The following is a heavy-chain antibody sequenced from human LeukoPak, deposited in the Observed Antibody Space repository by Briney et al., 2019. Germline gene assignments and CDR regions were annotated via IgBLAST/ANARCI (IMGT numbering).Heavy chain of an antibody. CDR3: AKVALAYRGGDCYSEFDY. V-gene: IGHV3-23*01. J-gene: IGHJ4*02. Sequence: PGGTLRLSCAASGFTFSNYGMSWVRQAPGKGLEWVSAISGSGGSTYYADSVKGRFTISRDNSKNTLYLQMNSLRAEDTAVYYCAKVALAYRGGDCYSEFDYWGQGTLVTVSS. CDR1: GFTFSNYG. CDR2: ISGSGGST. D-gene: IGHD2-21*02.